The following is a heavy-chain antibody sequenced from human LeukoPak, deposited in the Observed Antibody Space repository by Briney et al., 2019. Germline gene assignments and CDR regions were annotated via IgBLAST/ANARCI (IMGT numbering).Heavy chain of an antibody. V-gene: IGHV3-23*01. CDR2: ITDSGGST. CDR1: GFTFSSYS. CDR3: AKEDTLTTVYFDY. Sequence: GGSLRLSCAASGFTFSSYSMNWVRQAPGKGLDWVSAITDSGGSTYYADSVRGRFTISRDDSKNTLYLLMNSLRAEDTAVYYCAKEDTLTTVYFDYWGQGTPVTVSS. D-gene: IGHD4-17*01. J-gene: IGHJ4*02.